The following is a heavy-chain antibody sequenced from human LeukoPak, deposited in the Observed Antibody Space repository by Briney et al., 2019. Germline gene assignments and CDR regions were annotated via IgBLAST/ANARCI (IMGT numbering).Heavy chain of an antibody. D-gene: IGHD2/OR15-2a*01. J-gene: IGHJ4*02. Sequence: GGSLRLSCAASGNYWMHWVRQVPGKGLVWVSHINSDGSWTSYADSVKGRFIISKDNAKNTVYLQMNSLRAEDTAVYYCVSFYETYWGQGTLVTVSS. V-gene: IGHV3-74*01. CDR2: INSDGSWT. CDR3: VSFYETY. CDR1: GNYW.